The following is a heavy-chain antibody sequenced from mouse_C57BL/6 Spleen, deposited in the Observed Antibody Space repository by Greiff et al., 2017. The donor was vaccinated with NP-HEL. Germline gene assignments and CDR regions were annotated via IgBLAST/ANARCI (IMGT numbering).Heavy chain of an antibody. D-gene: IGHD1-3*01. CDR3: ARQKLTFMDY. Sequence: VMLVESGGGLVQPGGSLKLSCAASGFTFSDYYMYWVRQTPEKRLEWVAYISNGGGSTYYPDTVKGRFTISRDNAKNTLYLQMSRLKSEDTAMYYCARQKLTFMDYWGQGTSVTVSS. CDR2: ISNGGGST. J-gene: IGHJ4*01. CDR1: GFTFSDYY. V-gene: IGHV5-12*01.